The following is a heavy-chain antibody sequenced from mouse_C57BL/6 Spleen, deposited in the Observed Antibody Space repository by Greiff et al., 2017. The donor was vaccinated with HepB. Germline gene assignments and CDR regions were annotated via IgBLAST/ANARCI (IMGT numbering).Heavy chain of an antibody. CDR1: GYTFTSYW. V-gene: IGHV1-55*01. Sequence: QVQLQQPGAELVKPGASVKMSCKASGYTFTSYWITWVKQRPGQGLEWIGDIYPGSGSTNYNEKFKSKATLTVDTSSSTADMQLSSLTSEDSAVYDCARYPYYSNGYWYFDVWGTGTTVTVAS. D-gene: IGHD2-5*01. CDR2: IYPGSGST. J-gene: IGHJ1*03. CDR3: ARYPYYSNGYWYFDV.